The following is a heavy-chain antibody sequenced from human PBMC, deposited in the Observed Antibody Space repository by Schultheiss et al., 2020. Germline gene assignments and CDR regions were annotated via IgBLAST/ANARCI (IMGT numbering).Heavy chain of an antibody. V-gene: IGHV4-38-2*02. CDR2: IYHSGST. J-gene: IGHJ6*02. D-gene: IGHD3-10*01. Sequence: SQTLSLTCTVSGYSISSGYYWGWIRQPPGKGLEWIGSIYHSGSTYYNPSLKSRVTISVDKSKNQFSLKLSSVTAADTAVYYCARDRVLLWFGELLKHYYGMDVWGQGTTVTVSS. CDR3: ARDRVLLWFGELLKHYYGMDV. CDR1: GYSISSGYY.